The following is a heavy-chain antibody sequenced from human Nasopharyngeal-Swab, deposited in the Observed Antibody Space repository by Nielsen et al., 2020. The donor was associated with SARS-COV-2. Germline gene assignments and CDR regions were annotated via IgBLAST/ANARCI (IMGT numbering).Heavy chain of an antibody. CDR1: GFSLSTSGVG. CDR3: AHSGRGDFWSGYYFGFFDY. D-gene: IGHD3-3*01. V-gene: IGHV2-5*02. J-gene: IGHJ4*02. Sequence: SGPTLVKPTQTLTLTCTFSGFSLSTSGVGVGWIRQPPGKALEWLALIYLDDDKRYSPSLKSRLTITKDTSKNQVVLTMTNMDPVDTATYYCAHSGRGDFWSGYYFGFFDYWGQGTLVTVSS. CDR2: IYLDDDK.